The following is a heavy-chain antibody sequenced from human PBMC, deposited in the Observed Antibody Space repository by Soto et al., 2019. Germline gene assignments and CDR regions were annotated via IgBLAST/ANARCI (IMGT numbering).Heavy chain of an antibody. CDR3: ARGIHYDSSGYYPTAFDY. J-gene: IGHJ4*02. V-gene: IGHV3-33*01. Sequence: GGSLRLSCAASGFTFSSYGMHWVRQAPGKGLEWVAVIWYDGSNKYYADSVKGRFTISRDNSKNTLYLQMNSLRAEDTAVYYCARGIHYDSSGYYPTAFDYWGQGTLVTVSS. CDR1: GFTFSSYG. CDR2: IWYDGSNK. D-gene: IGHD3-22*01.